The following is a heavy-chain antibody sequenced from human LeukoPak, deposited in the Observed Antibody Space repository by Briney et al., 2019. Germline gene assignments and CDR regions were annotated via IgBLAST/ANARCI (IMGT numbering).Heavy chain of an antibody. Sequence: ASVKVSCKASGYTFTGHYMHWVRQAPGQGLEYMGWINPNGGGSNYAQKFQGRVTMTRDTSISTAYMELSSLRSDDTAVYYCARPIDPLIAVAGVDYWGQGTLVTVSS. J-gene: IGHJ4*02. D-gene: IGHD6-19*01. CDR1: GYTFTGHY. CDR3: ARPIDPLIAVAGVDY. CDR2: INPNGGGS. V-gene: IGHV1-2*02.